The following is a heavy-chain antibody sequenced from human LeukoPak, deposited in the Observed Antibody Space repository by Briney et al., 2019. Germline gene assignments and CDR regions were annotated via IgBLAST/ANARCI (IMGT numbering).Heavy chain of an antibody. CDR2: IYYSGST. CDR1: GASISSYY. D-gene: IGHD1-26*01. J-gene: IGHJ4*02. V-gene: IGHV4-59*12. CDR3: ARDSEGASGSYRFDY. Sequence: SETLSLTCTVSGASISSYYWSWIRQPPGKGLEWIGSIYYSGSTYYNPSLKSRVTISVDTSKNQFSLKLSSVTAADTAVYYCARDSEGASGSYRFDYWGQGTLVTVSS.